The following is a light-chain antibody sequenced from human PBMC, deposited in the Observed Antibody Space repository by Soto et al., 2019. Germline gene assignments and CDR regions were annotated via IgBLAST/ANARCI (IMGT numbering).Light chain of an antibody. J-gene: IGKJ3*01. CDR1: QSVSSD. CDR3: QQYHDWPPIT. Sequence: EIVMTQSPATLSVSPGEGVTLSCRASQSVSSDLAWYQQKPGQSPRLLMYGASTRATDIPARFSGGGSGTEFTLTISSLQPEDVAIYYCQQYHDWPPITFGPGTKVEIK. V-gene: IGKV3-15*01. CDR2: GAS.